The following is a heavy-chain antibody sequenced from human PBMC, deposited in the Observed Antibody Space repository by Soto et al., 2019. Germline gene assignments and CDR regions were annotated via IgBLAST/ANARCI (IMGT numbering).Heavy chain of an antibody. J-gene: IGHJ4*02. V-gene: IGHV3-9*01. CDR1: GFSFEAYG. Sequence: EVQLVESGEGAVQPGMTLRLSCAASGFSFEAYGMHWVRQGPGKGLEWVAGIRWYSGRIGYAGSVKGRFTISRDNAKNSLYQQMSGLRHEDTALYHGAKDIGAVTRRGFDHWGQGALVSVSS. CDR2: IRWYSGRI. CDR3: AKDIGAVTRRGFDH. D-gene: IGHD4-17*01.